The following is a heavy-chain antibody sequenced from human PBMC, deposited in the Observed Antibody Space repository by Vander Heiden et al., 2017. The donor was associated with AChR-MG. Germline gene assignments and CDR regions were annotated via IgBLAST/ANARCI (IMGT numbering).Heavy chain of an antibody. J-gene: IGHJ4*02. CDR3: ARLGGYSYDFDY. CDR1: AGPLSSSSYY. D-gene: IGHD5-18*01. Sequence: HLQLQVSGPGLWKPSETRSPPCPVSAGPLSSSSYYWGRIRQPPGKGLEWIGGINYSGSTYYNPSLKSRVTISVETSKNRFSLKLGSVTAADTAVYYCARLGGYSYDFDYWGQGTLVTVSS. V-gene: IGHV4-39*01. CDR2: INYSGST.